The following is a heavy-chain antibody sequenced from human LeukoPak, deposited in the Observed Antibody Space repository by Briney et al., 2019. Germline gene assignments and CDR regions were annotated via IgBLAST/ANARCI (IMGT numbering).Heavy chain of an antibody. CDR3: ARGPLYCSGGSCTDWFDP. Sequence: ASVKVSCKASGYTFTGYYMHWVRQAPGQGLEWMGWINPNSGGTNYAQKFQGRVTMTRDTSISTAYMELSRLRSDDTAMYYCARGPLYCSGGSCTDWFDPWGQGTLVTVSS. CDR1: GYTFTGYY. V-gene: IGHV1-2*02. CDR2: INPNSGGT. D-gene: IGHD2-15*01. J-gene: IGHJ5*02.